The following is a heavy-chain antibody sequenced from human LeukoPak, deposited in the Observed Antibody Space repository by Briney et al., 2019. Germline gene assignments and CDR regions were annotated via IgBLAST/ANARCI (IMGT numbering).Heavy chain of an antibody. Sequence: QAGGSLRLSCAASGFTFDDYAMHWVRQAPGKGLEWVSGINWNSDRIGYADSVKGRFTISRDNAKNSLYLQMSSLKAEDTAVYYCVREAAATLFDYWGQGTLVTVSS. V-gene: IGHV3-9*01. CDR1: GFTFDDYA. J-gene: IGHJ4*02. CDR2: INWNSDRI. CDR3: VREAAATLFDY. D-gene: IGHD1-26*01.